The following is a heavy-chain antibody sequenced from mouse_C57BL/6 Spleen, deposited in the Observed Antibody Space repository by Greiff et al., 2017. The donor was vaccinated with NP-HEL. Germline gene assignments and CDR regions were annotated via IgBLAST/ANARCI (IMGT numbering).Heavy chain of an antibody. CDR1: GYAFSSSW. CDR3: ARYYGSSSFDY. V-gene: IGHV1-82*01. CDR2: IYPGDGDT. D-gene: IGHD1-1*01. J-gene: IGHJ2*01. Sequence: VQLQESGPELVKPGASVKISCKASGYAFSSSWMNWVKQRPGKGLEWIGRIYPGDGDTNYNGKFKGKATLTADKSSSTAYMQLSSLTSEDSAVYFWARYYGSSSFDYWGQGTTLTVSS.